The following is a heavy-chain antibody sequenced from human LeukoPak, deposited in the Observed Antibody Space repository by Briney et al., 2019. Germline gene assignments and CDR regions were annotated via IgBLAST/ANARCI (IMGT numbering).Heavy chain of an antibody. Sequence: ASVKVSFKASGYTFTGYYMHWVRQAPGQGLEWMGWINPNSGGTNYAQKFQGRVTMTRDTSISTAYMELSRLRSDDTAVYYCARGGDIVVVVAAYNWFDPWGQGTLVTVSS. CDR3: ARGGDIVVVVAAYNWFDP. J-gene: IGHJ5*02. CDR2: INPNSGGT. D-gene: IGHD2-15*01. V-gene: IGHV1-2*02. CDR1: GYTFTGYY.